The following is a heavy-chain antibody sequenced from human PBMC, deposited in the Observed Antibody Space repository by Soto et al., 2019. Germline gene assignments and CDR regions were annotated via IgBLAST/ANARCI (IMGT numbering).Heavy chain of an antibody. D-gene: IGHD3-3*01. V-gene: IGHV3-23*01. CDR1: GFTFSSYA. CDR2: ISGSGGST. CDR3: AKEDRYYDFWSGQPSAHY. J-gene: IGHJ4*02. Sequence: SGGSMRLSCAASGFTFSSYAMSWVRQAPGKGLEWVSAISGSGGSTYYADSVKGRFTISRDNSKNTLYLQMNSLRAEDTAVYYCAKEDRYYDFWSGQPSAHYWGQGTLVTVSS.